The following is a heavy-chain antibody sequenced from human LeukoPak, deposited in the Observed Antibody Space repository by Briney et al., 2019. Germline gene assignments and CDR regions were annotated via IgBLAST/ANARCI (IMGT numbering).Heavy chain of an antibody. V-gene: IGHV4-34*01. Sequence: SETLSLTCAVYGGSFSGYYWSWIRQPPGKGLEWIGEINHSGSTNYNPSLKRRVPISVDTSKNQFSLKLSSVTAADPAVYYCARGLYSGSFVNYFDYWGQGTLVTVSS. CDR1: GGSFSGYY. J-gene: IGHJ4*02. D-gene: IGHD1-26*01. CDR2: INHSGST. CDR3: ARGLYSGSFVNYFDY.